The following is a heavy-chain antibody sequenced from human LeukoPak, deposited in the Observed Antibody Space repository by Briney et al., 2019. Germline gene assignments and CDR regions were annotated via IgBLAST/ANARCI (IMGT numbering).Heavy chain of an antibody. CDR3: ARDPDLGGAREFDY. D-gene: IGHD3-16*01. V-gene: IGHV4-59*12. Sequence: PSETLSLTCTVSGGSISSYYWNWIRQPPGKGLEWIGYIYYDGSTNYNPSLKSRVTISVDTSKNQFSLKLSSVTAADTAVYYCARDPDLGGAREFDYWGQGTLVTVSS. J-gene: IGHJ4*02. CDR1: GGSISSYY. CDR2: IYYDGST.